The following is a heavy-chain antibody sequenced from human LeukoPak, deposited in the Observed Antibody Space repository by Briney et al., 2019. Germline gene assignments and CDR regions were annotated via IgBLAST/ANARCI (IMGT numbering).Heavy chain of an antibody. V-gene: IGHV1-2*02. Sequence: ASVKVSCKASGDTFTGYYMHWVRQAPGQGLEWMGWINPNSGGTNYAQKFQGRVTMTRDTSISTAYMELSRLRSDDTAVYYCANVRYFDWLSTEYYFDYWGQGTLVTVSS. J-gene: IGHJ4*02. D-gene: IGHD3-9*01. CDR3: ANVRYFDWLSTEYYFDY. CDR2: INPNSGGT. CDR1: GDTFTGYY.